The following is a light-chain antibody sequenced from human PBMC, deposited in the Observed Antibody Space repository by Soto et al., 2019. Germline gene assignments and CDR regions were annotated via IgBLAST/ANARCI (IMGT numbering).Light chain of an antibody. CDR3: CSYSGSNNIVV. J-gene: IGLJ2*01. V-gene: IGLV2-14*03. Sequence: QSALTQPASVSGSPGQSITISCTGTSSDVGGYNFVSWYQQHPGKAPRLMIIDVNNRPSGVSTRFSGSKSGNTASLTISGLQAEDEADYYGCSYSGSNNIVVFGGGTQITVL. CDR2: DVN. CDR1: SSDVGGYNF.